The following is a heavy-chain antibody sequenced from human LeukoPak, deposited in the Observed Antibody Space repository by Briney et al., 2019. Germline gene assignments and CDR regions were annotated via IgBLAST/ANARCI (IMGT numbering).Heavy chain of an antibody. CDR1: GSTFSSYA. CDR3: ARDRGPGVVTEYYFDY. Sequence: GGSLRLSCAASGSTFSSYAMHWVRQAPGKGLEWVAVISYDGSNKYYADSVKGRFTISRDNSKNTLYLQMNSLRAEDTAVYYCARDRGPGVVTEYYFDYWGQGTLVTVSS. D-gene: IGHD3-3*01. J-gene: IGHJ4*02. V-gene: IGHV3-30-3*01. CDR2: ISYDGSNK.